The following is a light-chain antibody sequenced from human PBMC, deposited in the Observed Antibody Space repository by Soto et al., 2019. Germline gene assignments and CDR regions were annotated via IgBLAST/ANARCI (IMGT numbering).Light chain of an antibody. Sequence: EIVLTQSPATLSLSPGERATLSCRASQSVDSSLAWYQQKPGQAPRLLIYDASHRATGIPAKFSGSGSGTDVTLTSSSLEPEDFAVYYCQQRSNWPQYSFGQGTKLAI. CDR2: DAS. V-gene: IGKV3-11*01. J-gene: IGKJ2*01. CDR3: QQRSNWPQYS. CDR1: QSVDSS.